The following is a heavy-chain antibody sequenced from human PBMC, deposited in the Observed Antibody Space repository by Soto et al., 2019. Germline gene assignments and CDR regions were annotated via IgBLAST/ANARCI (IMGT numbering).Heavy chain of an antibody. D-gene: IGHD2-21*02. CDR3: ARGRHIVVVTATPDYYFDY. CDR1: GGSFSGYY. V-gene: IGHV4-34*01. Sequence: SETLSLTCAVYGGSFSGYYWSWIRQPPGKGLEWIGEINHSGSTNYNPSLKSRVTISVDTPKNQFSLKLSSVTAADTAVYYCARGRHIVVVTATPDYYFDYWGQGTLVTVSS. CDR2: INHSGST. J-gene: IGHJ4*02.